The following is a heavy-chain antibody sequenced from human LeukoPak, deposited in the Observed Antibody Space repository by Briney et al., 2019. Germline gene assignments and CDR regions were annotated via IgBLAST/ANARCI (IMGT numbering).Heavy chain of an antibody. CDR2: ISYDGNNK. D-gene: IGHD3-3*01. CDR1: GFTFSSYV. CDR3: ARDLPPYYDFWSAYSLGMDG. J-gene: IGHJ6*04. V-gene: IGHV3-30*04. Sequence: GRSLRLSCAASGFTFSSYVMPWVRQAPGKGLEWVAVISYDGNNKYYADSVKGRFTISRDSSKNTLYLQMNSLRTEDTAVYYCARDLPPYYDFWSAYSLGMDGWGKGTTVTVSS.